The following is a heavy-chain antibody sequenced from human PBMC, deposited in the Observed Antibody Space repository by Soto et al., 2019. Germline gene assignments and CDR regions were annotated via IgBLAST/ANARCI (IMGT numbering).Heavy chain of an antibody. CDR3: ARGGGSTFTWFDP. CDR1: GGSISSFNYF. J-gene: IGHJ5*02. CDR2: LYYSGNT. D-gene: IGHD2-15*01. Sequence: QLQLQESGPGLVKPSETLSLTCTVSGGSISSFNYFWSWLRQPPGKGLEWIGSLYYSGNTYYNPTLQSRVTIAVDTSQKQCTLTLRSVAASDTAVYYCARGGGSTFTWFDPWGQGTLVTVS. V-gene: IGHV4-39*01.